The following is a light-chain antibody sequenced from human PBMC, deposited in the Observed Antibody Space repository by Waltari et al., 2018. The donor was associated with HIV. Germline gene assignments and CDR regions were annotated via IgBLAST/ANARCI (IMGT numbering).Light chain of an antibody. CDR2: SAS. CDR3: QQNYNMPPT. Sequence: DIQMTQSPSSLSASVGDRVTITCRARENIRDYVNWYQQRPGKAPKLLMYSASSLLRGVPSRFSGSGSGTDFTLTITNLQPEDFATYSCQQNYNMPPTFGQGTRLEV. V-gene: IGKV1-39*01. J-gene: IGKJ1*01. CDR1: ENIRDY.